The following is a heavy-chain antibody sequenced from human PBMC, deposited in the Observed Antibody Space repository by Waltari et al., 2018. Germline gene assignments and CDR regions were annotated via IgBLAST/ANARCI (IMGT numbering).Heavy chain of an antibody. CDR1: GFTFSSYW. Sequence: VQLVESGGGLVQPGGSLRLSCAASGFTFSSYWMHWVRQAPGKGLVWVAVISYDGSNKYYADSVKGRFTISRDNSKNTLYLQMSSLRSEDTAVYYCATPRNRGNYYYGMDVWGQGTTVTVSS. CDR2: ISYDGSNK. V-gene: IGHV3-30*03. J-gene: IGHJ6*02. CDR3: ATPRNRGNYYYGMDV. D-gene: IGHD7-27*01.